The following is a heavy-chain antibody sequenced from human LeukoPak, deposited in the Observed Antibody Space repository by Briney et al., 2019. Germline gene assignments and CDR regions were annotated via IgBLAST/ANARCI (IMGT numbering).Heavy chain of an antibody. CDR2: ISGSGDDT. J-gene: IGHJ4*02. CDR1: GFTFSSYT. Sequence: GGSLRVSCAASGFTFSSYTMNWVRQAPGKGLEWLSYISGSGDDTNYADSVRGRFTISRDNAKNSLYLQMNSLRVEDTAVYYCARDPRTVRIWGQGTLVTVSS. D-gene: IGHD1-1*01. V-gene: IGHV3-21*05. CDR3: ARDPRTVRI.